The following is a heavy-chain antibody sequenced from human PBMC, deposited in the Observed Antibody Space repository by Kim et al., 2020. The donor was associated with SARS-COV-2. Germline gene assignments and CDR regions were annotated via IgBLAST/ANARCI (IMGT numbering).Heavy chain of an antibody. Sequence: GGSLRLSCAASGFTFSSYGMHWVRQAPGKGLEWVAVIWYDGSNKYYADSVKGRFTISRDNSKNTLYLQMNSLRAEDTAVYYCARDRGFGYSWAGNWFDPWGQGTLVTVSS. CDR2: IWYDGSNK. CDR1: GFTFSSYG. CDR3: ARDRGFGYSWAGNWFDP. D-gene: IGHD5-18*01. J-gene: IGHJ5*02. V-gene: IGHV3-33*01.